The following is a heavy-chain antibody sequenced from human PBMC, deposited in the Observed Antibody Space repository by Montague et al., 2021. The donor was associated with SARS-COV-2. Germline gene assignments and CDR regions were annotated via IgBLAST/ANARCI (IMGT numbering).Heavy chain of an antibody. Sequence: SLRLSWAASGFPFSSYAMHLFRQAPGKGLEWVAVISYDGSNKYYADSVKGRFTISRDNSKNTLYLQVNSLRAEDTAVYYCARELVYYGMDVWGQGTTVTVSS. CDR2: ISYDGSNK. CDR3: ARELVYYGMDV. CDR1: GFPFSSYA. V-gene: IGHV3-30-3*01. J-gene: IGHJ6*02.